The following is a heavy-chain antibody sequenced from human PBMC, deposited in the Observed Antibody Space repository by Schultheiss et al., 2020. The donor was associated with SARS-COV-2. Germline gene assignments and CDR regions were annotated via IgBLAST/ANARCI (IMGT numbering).Heavy chain of an antibody. CDR3: ARHRAYYYDSSGYDY. V-gene: IGHV4-59*08. J-gene: IGHJ4*02. CDR1: GGSISSYY. D-gene: IGHD3-22*01. Sequence: SETLSLTCAVSGGSISSYYWSWIRQPPGKGLEWIGYFFYSGSSSYNPSLKSRVTISVDTSKNQFSLKLSSVTAADTAVYYCARHRAYYYDSSGYDYWGQGTLVTVSS. CDR2: FFYSGSS.